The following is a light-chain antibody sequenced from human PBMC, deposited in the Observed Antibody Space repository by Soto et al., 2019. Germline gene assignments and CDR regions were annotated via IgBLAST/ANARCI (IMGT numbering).Light chain of an antibody. Sequence: EIVMTQSPATLSVSPGERATLSCRASQSISTNLAWYQQKPGQAPRLLIYEASTRATGIPARFSGSGSGTDFTLTIDGLEPEDFAVYYCQQYTQSLWTFGQGTKVDIK. J-gene: IGKJ1*01. CDR3: QQYTQSLWT. CDR2: EAS. V-gene: IGKV3D-15*01. CDR1: QSISTN.